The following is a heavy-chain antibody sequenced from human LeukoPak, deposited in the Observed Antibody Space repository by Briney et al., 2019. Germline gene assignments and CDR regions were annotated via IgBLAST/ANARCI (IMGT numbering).Heavy chain of an antibody. V-gene: IGHV3-74*03. CDR3: VRHNAARAFDI. J-gene: IGHJ3*02. Sequence: GGSLRLSCAASGFTFSSFWMHWVRQAPGKGLVWVSRVSDDGSTTTYADSVKGRFTISRDNAENTLYLQMNSLRPEDTAVYYCVRHNAARAFDIWGQGTMVIVSS. CDR2: VSDDGSTT. CDR1: GFTFSSFW. D-gene: IGHD1-1*01.